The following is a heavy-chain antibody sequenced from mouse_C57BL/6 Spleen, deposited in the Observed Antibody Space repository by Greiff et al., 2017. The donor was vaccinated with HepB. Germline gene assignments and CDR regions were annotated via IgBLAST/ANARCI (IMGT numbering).Heavy chain of an antibody. J-gene: IGHJ3*01. D-gene: IGHD3-1*01. CDR1: GFTFSDYY. Sequence: EVKLVESEGGLVQPGSSMKLSCTASGFTFSDYYMAWVRQVPEKGLEWVANINYDGSSTYYLDSLKSRFIISRDNAKNILYLQMSRLKSEYTATYYCARDRGDHSFAYWGQGTLVTVSA. CDR3: ARDRGDHSFAY. V-gene: IGHV5-16*01. CDR2: INYDGSST.